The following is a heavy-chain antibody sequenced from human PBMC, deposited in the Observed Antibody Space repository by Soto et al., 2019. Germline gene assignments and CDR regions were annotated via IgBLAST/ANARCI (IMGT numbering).Heavy chain of an antibody. D-gene: IGHD1-26*01. CDR1: GFCFSSYS. Sequence: GGSLRLSCAASGFCFSSYSMSWVCQAQGKGLEWVANVNEDGSEKYYVDCVKGRFTVSRDSAEHSLYLHMKCLRAEDTAVYYCAIWGGAWCDYWGPGTPVT. V-gene: IGHV3-7*01. J-gene: IGHJ4*02. CDR3: AIWGGAWCDY. CDR2: VNEDGSEK.